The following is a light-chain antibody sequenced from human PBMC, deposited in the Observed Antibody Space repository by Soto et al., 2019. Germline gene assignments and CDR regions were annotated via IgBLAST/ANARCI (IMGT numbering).Light chain of an antibody. CDR2: WAS. J-gene: IGKJ4*01. V-gene: IGKV4-1*01. CDR3: TPYLRVPLT. Sequence: DVVMTQSPDSLALSLGERATINCKSSQSLLSSSDTVNYLAWFQQKVGQPPKLLNRWASTRESGVPARFSASGSSTDFTLNIICLKEEDVAVCDCTPYLRVPLTFGVGTTVKLK. CDR1: QSLLSSSDTVNY.